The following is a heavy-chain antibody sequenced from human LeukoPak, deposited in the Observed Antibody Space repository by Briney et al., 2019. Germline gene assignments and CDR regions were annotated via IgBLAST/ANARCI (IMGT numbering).Heavy chain of an antibody. Sequence: GGSLSFSCATSGFTFSTYAMSWVRQAPGKGLEWVSVVSGSGRTTYYADSVKGRFTISRDNSKSTMYVQMNSLRVEDTAVYYCANWREGVRPDFESWGQGTLVTVSP. D-gene: IGHD3-3*01. CDR2: VSGSGRTT. J-gene: IGHJ4*02. V-gene: IGHV3-23*01. CDR1: GFTFSTYA. CDR3: ANWREGVRPDFES.